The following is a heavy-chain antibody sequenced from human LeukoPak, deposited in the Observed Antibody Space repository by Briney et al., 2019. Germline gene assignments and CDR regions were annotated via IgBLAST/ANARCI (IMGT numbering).Heavy chain of an antibody. V-gene: IGHV3-21*04. Sequence: KPGGSLRLSCAASGFTFSSYSMNWVRQAPGKGLEWVSSISSSSSYIYYADSVKGRFTISRDNAKNSLYLQMNSLRAEDTALYYCARDCSLRWCYAFDIWGQGTMVTVSS. CDR3: ARDCSLRWCYAFDI. D-gene: IGHD2-21*01. J-gene: IGHJ3*02. CDR1: GFTFSSYS. CDR2: ISSSSSYI.